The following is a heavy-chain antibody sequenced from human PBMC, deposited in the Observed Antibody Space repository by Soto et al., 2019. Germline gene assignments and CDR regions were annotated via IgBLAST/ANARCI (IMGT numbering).Heavy chain of an antibody. CDR2: IYYSGST. V-gene: IGHV4-39*01. Sequence: QLQLQESGPGLVKPSETLSLTCTVSGGSISSGRNHWRWIHQPPGKGLEWIGSIYYSGSTYYNPSLKSRVTISLDTSKNQFSLKLSSVTAADTAVYYCATTGGYWGQGILVTVSS. CDR1: GGSISSGRNH. D-gene: IGHD1-1*01. J-gene: IGHJ4*02. CDR3: ATTGGY.